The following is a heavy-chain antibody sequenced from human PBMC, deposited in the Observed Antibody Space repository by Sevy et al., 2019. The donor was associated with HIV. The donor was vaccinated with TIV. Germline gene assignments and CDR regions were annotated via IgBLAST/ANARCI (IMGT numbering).Heavy chain of an antibody. CDR2: IKEDGSQK. Sequence: GGSLRLSCAASGFSFSKYWMSWVRQAPGKGLEWVANIKEDGSQKNYLGSVKGRFTFSRDNAKNLLYLQMNNLRADDTAVYYCARDPDILSGYPSHYFDYWGQGTLVTVSS. V-gene: IGHV3-7*01. CDR1: GFSFSKYW. D-gene: IGHD3-9*01. J-gene: IGHJ4*02. CDR3: ARDPDILSGYPSHYFDY.